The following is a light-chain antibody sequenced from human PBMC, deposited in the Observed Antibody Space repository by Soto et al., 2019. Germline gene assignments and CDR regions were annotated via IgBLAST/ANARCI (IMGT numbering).Light chain of an antibody. Sequence: DIQMTQSPSTLSASVGDRVIITCRASQSISTWLAWYQQKPGEGPKLLIYSASTLQSGVPSRLSGSGSGTEFTLPISGLQPDDFANYYCQQYDGNFGGGTRVEIK. V-gene: IGKV1-5*01. CDR1: QSISTW. CDR3: QQYDGN. J-gene: IGKJ4*01. CDR2: SAS.